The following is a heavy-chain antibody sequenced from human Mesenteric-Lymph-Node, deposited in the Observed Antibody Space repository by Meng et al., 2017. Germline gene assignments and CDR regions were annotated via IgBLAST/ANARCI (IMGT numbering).Heavy chain of an antibody. CDR3: ASGRKYCSSTSCYGQFDY. Sequence: VQQHQWGGVLLKPCETLSLPSACYGGSFSGYYWSWIRQPPGKGLEWIGEINHSGSTNYNPSLKSRVSISVDTSKNQFSLNLNSMTAADTAVYYCASGRKYCSSTSCYGQFDYWGQGTLVTVSS. J-gene: IGHJ4*02. V-gene: IGHV4-34*01. CDR2: INHSGST. CDR1: GGSFSGYY. D-gene: IGHD2-2*01.